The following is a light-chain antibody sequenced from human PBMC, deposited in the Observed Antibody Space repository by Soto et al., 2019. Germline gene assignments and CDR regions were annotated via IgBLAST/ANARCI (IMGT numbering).Light chain of an antibody. Sequence: ILLTQSPATLSVSPGETATLSCRASQTIDSNLAWYQQKPGQPPRLLIYGASTRATGIPARFSGSGSGTEFTLTISSLQSEDFAVYYCQQYNNWRTFGQGTKVDIK. CDR3: QQYNNWRT. CDR1: QTIDSN. CDR2: GAS. J-gene: IGKJ2*02. V-gene: IGKV3-15*01.